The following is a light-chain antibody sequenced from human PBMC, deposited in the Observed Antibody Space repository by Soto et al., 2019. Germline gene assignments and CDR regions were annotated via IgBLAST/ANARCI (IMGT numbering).Light chain of an antibody. CDR3: SSYAGSNNYV. CDR1: SSDVGGYNY. J-gene: IGLJ1*01. CDR2: EVS. Sequence: QSVLTQPPSASGSPGQSVTISCPGTSSDVGGYNYVSWYQQHPGKAPKLMIYEVSKLPSGVLDRFSGSKSGNTASLTVSGLQAEDEADYYCSSYAGSNNYVFGTGTKVTVL. V-gene: IGLV2-8*01.